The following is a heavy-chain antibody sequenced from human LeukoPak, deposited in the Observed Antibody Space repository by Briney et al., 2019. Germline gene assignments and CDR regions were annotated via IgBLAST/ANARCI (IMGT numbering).Heavy chain of an antibody. CDR2: INTNTGNP. CDR3: ARVDCGNTNIQNWFDP. CDR1: GYTFTIYA. Sequence: GASVKVSSKASGYTFTIYAMNWVRQAPGQGLEWMGWINTNTGNPTYAQGFTGRFVFSLDTSVSTAHLQISSLKAEDTAVYYCARVDCGNTNIQNWFDPWGQGTLVTVSS. D-gene: IGHD2-21*01. J-gene: IGHJ5*02. V-gene: IGHV7-4-1*02.